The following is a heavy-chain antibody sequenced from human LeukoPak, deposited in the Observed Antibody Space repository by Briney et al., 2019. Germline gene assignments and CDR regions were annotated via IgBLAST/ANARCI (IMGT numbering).Heavy chain of an antibody. J-gene: IGHJ4*02. CDR2: IWPADSET. D-gene: IGHD3-10*01. CDR1: GYDFTTYW. Sequence: GESLKISCHVSGYDFTTYWIGWVRQMPGKGLEWMGIIWPADSETTYNPSFQGQVTISADKPISTTYLHWNSLKASDTAMYFCARHGNYPGSDSGDNVADYWGQGTLVTISS. CDR3: ARHGNYPGSDSGDNVADY. V-gene: IGHV5-51*01.